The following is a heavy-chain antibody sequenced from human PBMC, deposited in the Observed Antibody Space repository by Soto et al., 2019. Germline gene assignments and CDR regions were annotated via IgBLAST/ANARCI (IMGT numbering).Heavy chain of an antibody. V-gene: IGHV1-46*01. CDR1: GYTLTSYG. CDR2: INPSGGST. D-gene: IGHD2-2*01. Sequence: ASVKVSCKASGYTLTSYGISWVRQAPGQGLEWMGIINPSGGSTSYARKFQGRVTMTRDTSTSTVYMELNSLRAEDTAVYYCARDRYCSSTSCYYMDVWGKGTTVTVSS. J-gene: IGHJ6*03. CDR3: ARDRYCSSTSCYYMDV.